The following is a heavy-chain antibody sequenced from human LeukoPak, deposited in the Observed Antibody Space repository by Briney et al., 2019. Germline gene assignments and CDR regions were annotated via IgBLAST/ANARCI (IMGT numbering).Heavy chain of an antibody. D-gene: IGHD3-10*01. CDR1: GHSISSGYY. J-gene: IGHJ6*02. V-gene: IGHV4-38-2*02. CDR2: IHHSGNT. Sequence: SETLSLTCTVSGHSISSGYYWGWIRQPPGRGLEWIGSIHHSGNTHYNPSLKSRVTISVDTSKNQFSLKLSSVTAADTAVYYCARGAGYYGSGSYYDYYYGIDVWGQGTTVTVS. CDR3: ARGAGYYGSGSYYDYYYGIDV.